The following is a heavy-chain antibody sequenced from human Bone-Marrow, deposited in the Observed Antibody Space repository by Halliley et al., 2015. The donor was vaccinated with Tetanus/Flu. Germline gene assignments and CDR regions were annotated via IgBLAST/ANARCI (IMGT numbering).Heavy chain of an antibody. CDR1: GDSIRSYY. D-gene: IGHD3-10*01. CDR3: AGVFFREGHSYNTAGVTDGFDI. CDR2: AYYGGTT. V-gene: IGHV4-59*01. Sequence: GLVKPSETLSLTCAVSGDSIRSYYWSWIRQTPENGLEWIGYAYYGGTTNYNPSLKSRVTISVDTSKNQFSLRLSSVTAADTAVYYWAGVFFREGHSYNTAGVTDGFDIWGRGTMVTVSS. J-gene: IGHJ3*02.